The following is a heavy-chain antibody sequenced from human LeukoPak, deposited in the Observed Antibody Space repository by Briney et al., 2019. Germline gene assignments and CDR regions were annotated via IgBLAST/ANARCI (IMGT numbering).Heavy chain of an antibody. CDR1: GFTFSSYW. CDR3: ATPTAGTWHFDY. V-gene: IGHV3-7*01. CDR2: IKQDASER. D-gene: IGHD1-1*01. J-gene: IGHJ4*02. Sequence: GGSLRLSCAASGFTFSSYWMTWVRQAPGKALEWVANIKQDASERYYVDSVKGRFTISRDNAKNSLYLQMNSLRAKDTAVYYCATPTAGTWHFDYWGQGTLVTVSS.